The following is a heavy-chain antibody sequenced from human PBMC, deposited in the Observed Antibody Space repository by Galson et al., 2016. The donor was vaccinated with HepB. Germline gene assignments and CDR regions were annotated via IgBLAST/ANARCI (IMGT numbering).Heavy chain of an antibody. D-gene: IGHD3-10*01. CDR3: AKDIRGRGRFDY. CDR1: GFSFSNYD. CDR2: ISGDGGAT. Sequence: SLRLSCAASGFSFSNYDMYWVRQAPGKGLEWVSLISGDGGATYYADSLKGRFTISRDNSKNSLYLQMNSLRTEDTALYYCAKDIRGRGRFDYWGQGTLVTVSS. J-gene: IGHJ4*02. V-gene: IGHV3-43*02.